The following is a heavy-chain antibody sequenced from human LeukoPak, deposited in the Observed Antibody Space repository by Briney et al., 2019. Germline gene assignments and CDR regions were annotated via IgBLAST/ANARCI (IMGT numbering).Heavy chain of an antibody. Sequence: PGGSLRLSCAASGFTFSSYWMHWVRQAPGKGLVWVSRINSDGSSTSYTDSVKGRFTISRDNAKNTLYLQMNSLRAEDTAVYYCASDPGSSGWSGFDYWGQGTLVTVSS. CDR3: ASDPGSSGWSGFDY. CDR2: INSDGSST. V-gene: IGHV3-74*01. D-gene: IGHD6-19*01. J-gene: IGHJ4*02. CDR1: GFTFSSYW.